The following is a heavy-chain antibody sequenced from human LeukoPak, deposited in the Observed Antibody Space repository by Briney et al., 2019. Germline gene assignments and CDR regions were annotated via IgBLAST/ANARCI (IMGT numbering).Heavy chain of an antibody. Sequence: GSSVKVSCKASGGTFSSYAIIWVRQAPGQGLEWMGGIIPIFGTANYAQKFQGRVTITADESTSTAYMELSSLRSEDTAVYYCAREGLGNDYSNYGWFDPWGQGTLVTVSS. D-gene: IGHD4-11*01. J-gene: IGHJ5*02. CDR3: AREGLGNDYSNYGWFDP. CDR1: GGTFSSYA. V-gene: IGHV1-69*01. CDR2: IIPIFGTA.